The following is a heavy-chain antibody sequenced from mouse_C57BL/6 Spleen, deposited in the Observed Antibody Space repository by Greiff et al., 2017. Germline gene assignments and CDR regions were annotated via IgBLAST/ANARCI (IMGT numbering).Heavy chain of an antibody. CDR2: IDPSDSYT. V-gene: IGHV1-69*01. Sequence: QVQLQQPGAELVMPGASVKLSCKASGYTFTSYWMHWVKQRPGRGLEWIGEIDPSDSYTNYNQKFKGKSTLTVDKSSSTAYMQLSSLTSEDSAVYYCARATTRYFDYWGQGTTLTVSS. CDR3: ARATTRYFDY. CDR1: GYTFTSYW. D-gene: IGHD1-1*01. J-gene: IGHJ2*01.